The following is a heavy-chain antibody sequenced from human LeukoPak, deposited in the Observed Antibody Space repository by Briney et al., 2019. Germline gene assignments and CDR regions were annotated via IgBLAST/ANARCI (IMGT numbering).Heavy chain of an antibody. CDR1: GFTFSSYS. V-gene: IGHV3-21*01. J-gene: IGHJ4*02. Sequence: PGGSLRLSCAASGFTFSSYSMNWVRQAPGEGLEWVSSISSSSSYIYYADSVKGRFTISRDNAKNSLYLQMNSLRAEDTAVYYCARDLGTAMPYYFDYWGQGTLVTVSS. CDR2: ISSSSSYI. D-gene: IGHD2-21*02. CDR3: ARDLGTAMPYYFDY.